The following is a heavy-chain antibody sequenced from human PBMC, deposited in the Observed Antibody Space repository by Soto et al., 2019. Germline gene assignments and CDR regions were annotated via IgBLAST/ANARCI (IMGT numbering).Heavy chain of an antibody. CDR2: LYYSGSS. J-gene: IGHJ3*02. Sequence: QLQLQESGPGLVKPSETLSLTCTVSGGSISSSSYYWGWIRQPPGNGLEWIGSLYYSGSSYYNPSRKSRVTKYVETSKNQISLKLSSVTAADTAVYYCAVEGDYDSSGYSDDAFDIWGQGTMVTVSS. D-gene: IGHD3-22*01. CDR3: AVEGDYDSSGYSDDAFDI. V-gene: IGHV4-39*01. CDR1: GGSISSSSYY.